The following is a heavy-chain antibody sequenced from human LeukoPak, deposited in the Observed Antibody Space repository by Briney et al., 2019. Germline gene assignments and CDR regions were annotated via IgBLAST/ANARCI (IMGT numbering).Heavy chain of an antibody. CDR3: AVMAVITVDAFDL. CDR2: INTASTTI. D-gene: IGHD5-24*01. V-gene: IGHV3-48*02. J-gene: IGHJ3*01. CDR1: GFTFSNYN. Sequence: GGSLRLSCSASGFTFSNYNINWVRQASGKGPEWISYINTASTTIHYADSVKGRFTISRDNAKNSLYLEMNSLRDEDTAVYYCAVMAVITVDAFDLWGPGTMVTVSS.